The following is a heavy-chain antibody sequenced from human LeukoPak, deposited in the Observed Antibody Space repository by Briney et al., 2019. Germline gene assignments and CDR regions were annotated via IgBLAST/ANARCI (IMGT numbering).Heavy chain of an antibody. Sequence: SETLSLTCTVSGGSISSYYWSWIRQPPGKGLEWIGYIYYSGSTNYNPSLKSRVTISVGTSKNQFSLKLSSVTAADTAVYYCARGGDYYDILTGYYDFDYWGQGTLVTVSS. D-gene: IGHD3-9*01. J-gene: IGHJ4*02. CDR2: IYYSGST. CDR3: ARGGDYYDILTGYYDFDY. V-gene: IGHV4-59*01. CDR1: GGSISSYY.